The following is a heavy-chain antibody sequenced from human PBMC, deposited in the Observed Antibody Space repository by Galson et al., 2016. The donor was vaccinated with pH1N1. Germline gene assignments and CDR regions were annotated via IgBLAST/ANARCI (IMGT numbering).Heavy chain of an antibody. J-gene: IGHJ3*01. CDR1: GGPISSGGSFRGYY. CDR2: INHGERT. V-gene: IGHV4-34*01. CDR3: ARHSTSGFPTIEVAARRRPFDV. Sequence: ETLSLTCTVSGGPISSGGSFRGYYWSWVRQSPGKGLEWIGEINHGERTNYNPSLEGRVALSLDMSKNQISLRLMSLTAADTGVYFCARHSTSGFPTIEVAARRRPFDVWGQGTLVTVSS. D-gene: IGHD6-19*01.